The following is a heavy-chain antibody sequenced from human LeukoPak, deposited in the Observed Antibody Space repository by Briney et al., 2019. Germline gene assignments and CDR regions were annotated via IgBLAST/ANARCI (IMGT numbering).Heavy chain of an antibody. CDR3: ARVGCSSTSCYKTYYFDY. Sequence: ASVKVSCKVSGYTLTELSMHWVRQAPGKGLEWMGGFDPEDGETIYAQKFQGRVTMTEDTSTDTAYMELSSLRSEDTAVYYCARVGCSSTSCYKTYYFDYWGQGTLVTVSS. D-gene: IGHD2-2*02. J-gene: IGHJ4*02. CDR2: FDPEDGET. V-gene: IGHV1-24*01. CDR1: GYTLTELS.